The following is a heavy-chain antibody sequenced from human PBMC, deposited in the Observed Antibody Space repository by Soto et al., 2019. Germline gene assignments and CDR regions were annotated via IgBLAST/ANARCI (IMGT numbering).Heavy chain of an antibody. V-gene: IGHV4-31*03. D-gene: IGHD6-13*01. CDR1: GDSNTGAAYY. Sequence: TLSHTCTVSGDSNTGAAYYWSWIRQPPGKGLEWIGHIHYSGTTYYNPSLKSRVSFSVDTSKKQFSLRLTSVTAADTAVYYCARDFRQDQQLPGYYYYGMDVWGQGTTVTDSS. J-gene: IGHJ6*02. CDR2: IHYSGTT. CDR3: ARDFRQDQQLPGYYYYGMDV.